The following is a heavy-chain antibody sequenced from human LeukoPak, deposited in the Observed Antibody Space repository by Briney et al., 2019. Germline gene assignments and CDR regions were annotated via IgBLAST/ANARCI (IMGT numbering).Heavy chain of an antibody. D-gene: IGHD2-2*01. Sequence: GGSLRLSCAASGFTFSSYAMHWVRQAPGKGLEWVAVLSSDGRDKYYGDSVKGRFTISRDNSKNTLYLQMNSLRAEDTAVYYCARDHCSSTSCYEFDIWGQGTMVTVSS. CDR3: ARDHCSSTSCYEFDI. CDR1: GFTFSSYA. V-gene: IGHV3-30*04. J-gene: IGHJ3*02. CDR2: LSSDGRDK.